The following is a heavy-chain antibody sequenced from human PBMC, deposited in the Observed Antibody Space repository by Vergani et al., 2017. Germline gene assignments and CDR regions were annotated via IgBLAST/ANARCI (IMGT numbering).Heavy chain of an antibody. V-gene: IGHV3-21*02. Sequence: EVQLLESGGDLVQPGGSLRLSCAVSGFTFSSYTMDWVRQAPGKAPEWVASISGGGFDLYYADSVKGRFTISRDNAKNSLYLQMNSLRAEDTALYYCARSPNAGFDYWGQGSLVTVSS. CDR2: ISGGGFDL. J-gene: IGHJ4*02. CDR1: GFTFSSYT. CDR3: ARSPNAGFDY.